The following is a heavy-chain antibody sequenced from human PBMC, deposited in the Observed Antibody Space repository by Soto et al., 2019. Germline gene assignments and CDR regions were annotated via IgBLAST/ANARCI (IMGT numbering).Heavy chain of an antibody. CDR2: ISYDGSNK. V-gene: IGHV3-30*03. CDR3: EAAADSSIFDY. CDR1: GVTFRSYC. J-gene: IGHJ4*02. D-gene: IGHD6-13*01. Sequence: PVGCLDICCAASGVTFRSYCMHGVRQAPGKRLEWVAVISYDGSNKYYADYVEGRFPISRDNSKNTLYLQMNSLRAEDTVLYYCEAAADSSIFDYWGQGTLVTVSS.